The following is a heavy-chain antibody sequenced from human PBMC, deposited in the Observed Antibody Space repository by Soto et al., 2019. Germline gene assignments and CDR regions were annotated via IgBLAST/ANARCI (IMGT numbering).Heavy chain of an antibody. CDR2: INAGNGNT. CDR1: GYTFTSYA. Sequence: GASVKVSCKASGYTFTSYAMHWVRQAPGQRLEWMGWINAGNGNTKYSQKFQGRVTITRDTSASTAYMELSSLRSEDTAVYYCARDGGSCWRSCNWFDPWGQGTLVTVSS. V-gene: IGHV1-3*01. D-gene: IGHD2-15*01. CDR3: ARDGGSCWRSCNWFDP. J-gene: IGHJ5*02.